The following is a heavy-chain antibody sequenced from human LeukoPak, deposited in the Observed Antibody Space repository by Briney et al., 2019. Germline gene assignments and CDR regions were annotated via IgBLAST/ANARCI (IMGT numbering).Heavy chain of an antibody. Sequence: GGSLRLSCAASGFTFSSYWMRWVRQAPGKGLVWVSRINSDGSSTSYADSVKGRFTISRDNAKNTLYLQMNSLRAEDTAVYYCVRASHPGGWFDPWGQGTLVTVSS. CDR3: VRASHPGGWFDP. CDR2: INSDGSST. D-gene: IGHD3-10*01. CDR1: GFTFSSYW. J-gene: IGHJ5*02. V-gene: IGHV3-74*01.